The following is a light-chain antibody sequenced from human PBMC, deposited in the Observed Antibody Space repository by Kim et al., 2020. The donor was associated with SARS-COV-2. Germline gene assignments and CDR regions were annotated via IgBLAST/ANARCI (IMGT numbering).Light chain of an antibody. CDR2: YDR. V-gene: IGLV3-21*04. J-gene: IGLJ1*01. Sequence: AQGRTAGFTWGGNYIGTKSVRWFQQKPGQAPLLVIYYDRDRLSGIPERFSGSNSGNTATLTISRVEAGDEADYYCQVWDSGSDHYVFGPGTKVTVL. CDR3: QVWDSGSDHYV. CDR1: YIGTKS.